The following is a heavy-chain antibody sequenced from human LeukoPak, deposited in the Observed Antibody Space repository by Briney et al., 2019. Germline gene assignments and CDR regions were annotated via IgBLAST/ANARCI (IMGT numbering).Heavy chain of an antibody. CDR2: IYSGGST. V-gene: IGHV3-66*01. Sequence: GGSLRLSCAASGFTVSSNYMSWVRQAPGKGLGWVSVIYSGGSTYYADSVKGRFTISRDNSKNTLYLQMNSLRAEDTAVYYCASTFREMATITDYYYYYGMDVWGQGTTVTVSS. D-gene: IGHD5-24*01. CDR3: ASTFREMATITDYYYYYGMDV. CDR1: GFTVSSNY. J-gene: IGHJ6*02.